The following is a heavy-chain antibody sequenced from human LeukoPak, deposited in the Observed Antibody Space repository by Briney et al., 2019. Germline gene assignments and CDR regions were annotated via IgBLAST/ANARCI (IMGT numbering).Heavy chain of an antibody. Sequence: PSETLSLTCTVSGGSVSSSNYYWGWLRQPPGKGLEWIGNVHYIGNTYYNPSLKSRITISVDTSKNHFSLNLSSVTAADTAVYYCANTRFAITIFGVTQNYYYGMDIWGQGTTVTVSS. D-gene: IGHD3-3*01. CDR3: ANTRFAITIFGVTQNYYYGMDI. CDR1: GGSVSSSNYY. CDR2: VHYIGNT. J-gene: IGHJ6*02. V-gene: IGHV4-39*02.